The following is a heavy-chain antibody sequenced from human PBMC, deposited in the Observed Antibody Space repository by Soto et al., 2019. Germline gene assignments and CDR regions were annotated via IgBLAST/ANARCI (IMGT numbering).Heavy chain of an antibody. V-gene: IGHV3-33*01. CDR2: IWYDGSNK. D-gene: IGHD1-20*01. J-gene: IGHJ4*02. Sequence: QVQLVESGGGVVHPGRSLRLSCAASGFTFSSYGMHWVRQAPGKGLEWVAVIWYDGSNKYYADSVKGRFPIPRDNSKNTLYLQMNRLRAEDTAVYYCASQVVVGYNWNPPYYWGQGTLVTVSS. CDR1: GFTFSSYG. CDR3: ASQVVVGYNWNPPYY.